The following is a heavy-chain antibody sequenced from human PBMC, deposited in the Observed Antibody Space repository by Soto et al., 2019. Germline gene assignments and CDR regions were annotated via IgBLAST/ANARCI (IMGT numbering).Heavy chain of an antibody. J-gene: IGHJ5*02. CDR2: TYHSGNP. CDR3: ARETHGDYVDYYDP. CDR1: GDTISTGGYT. V-gene: IGHV4-30-2*01. Sequence: SETLSLTCDVSGDTISTGGYTWAWIRQPPGKALEWIGRTYHSGNPYYTPSLKSRVIISVDRSKNQFSLKVRSVTAADTAVYYCARETHGDYVDYYDPWGQGIQVTVSS. D-gene: IGHD2-21*01.